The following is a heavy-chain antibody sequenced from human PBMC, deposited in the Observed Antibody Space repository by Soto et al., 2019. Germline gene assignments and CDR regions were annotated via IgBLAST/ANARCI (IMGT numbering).Heavy chain of an antibody. D-gene: IGHD1-26*01. CDR1: GFTFSNYA. J-gene: IGHJ4*02. CDR3: ARNFDSARSEFDY. Sequence: VQLVESGGGVVQPGRSLRLSCAASGFTFSNYAMHWVRQAPGKGLEWVTLISNDGSNKYYADSVKGRFTISRDNSKNTLYLQMNSLTPEDTAVYFCARNFDSARSEFDYWGQGTLVTVPS. CDR2: ISNDGSNK. V-gene: IGHV3-30*14.